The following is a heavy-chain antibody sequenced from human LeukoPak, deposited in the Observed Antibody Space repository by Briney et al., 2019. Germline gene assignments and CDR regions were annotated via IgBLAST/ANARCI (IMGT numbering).Heavy chain of an antibody. Sequence: GGSLRLSCAASGFIFSSYSMNWVRQAPGKGLEWVSSISSSSSYIYYADSVKGRFTISRDNAKNSLYLQMNSLRAEDTAVYYCARGQWAGFDPWGQGTLVTVSS. CDR1: GFIFSSYS. CDR2: ISSSSSYI. D-gene: IGHD1-26*01. J-gene: IGHJ5*02. V-gene: IGHV3-21*01. CDR3: ARGQWAGFDP.